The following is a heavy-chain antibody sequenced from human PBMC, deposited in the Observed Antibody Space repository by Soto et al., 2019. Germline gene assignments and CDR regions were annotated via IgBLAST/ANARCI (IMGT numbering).Heavy chain of an antibody. D-gene: IGHD2-15*01. J-gene: IGHJ6*02. CDR2: MLYSGLT. CDR1: GYSVSSSDYY. Sequence: SETLSLTCSVSGYSVSSSDYYWAWIRPPPGKGLEWIGSMLYSGLTYYNPSLKSRVILSVDTSKNQFSVRLNSVTASDTAVYYCAPLSVSLSGPYGIHVWGQGTTVTVSS. V-gene: IGHV4-39*01. CDR3: APLSVSLSGPYGIHV.